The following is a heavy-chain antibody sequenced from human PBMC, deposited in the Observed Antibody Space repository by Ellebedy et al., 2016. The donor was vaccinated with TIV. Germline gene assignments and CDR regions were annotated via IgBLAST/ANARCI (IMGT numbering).Heavy chain of an antibody. Sequence: AASVKVSCKASGGTFSNSAINWVRQAPGQGLEWMGRIIPILGITNYAQKFQGRVTITADKSTSTAYMELSSLTSEDTAVYYCARWAGYAGTFQGPFDYWGQGTLVTVSS. D-gene: IGHD2-2*01. CDR3: ARWAGYAGTFQGPFDY. V-gene: IGHV1-69*04. CDR1: GGTFSNSA. CDR2: IIPILGIT. J-gene: IGHJ4*02.